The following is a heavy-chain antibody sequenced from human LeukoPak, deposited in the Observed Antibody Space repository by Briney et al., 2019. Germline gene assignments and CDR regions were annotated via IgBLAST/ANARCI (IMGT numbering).Heavy chain of an antibody. CDR3: AREGDSSGSATLNY. Sequence: ASVRASCKASGYTFSGYYMYWVRQAPGQGLEWMGWINPKTGGTNYAQDFQGRVTMTRDTSISTTYMELSRLRSDDTAVYYCAREGDSSGSATLNYWGQGTLVSVSS. CDR2: INPKTGGT. V-gene: IGHV1-2*02. CDR1: GYTFSGYY. J-gene: IGHJ4*02. D-gene: IGHD3-22*01.